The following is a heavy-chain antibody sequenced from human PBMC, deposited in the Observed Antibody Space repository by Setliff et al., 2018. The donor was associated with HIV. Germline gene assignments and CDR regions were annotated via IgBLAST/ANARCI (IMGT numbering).Heavy chain of an antibody. D-gene: IGHD4-17*01. CDR2: MNPDSRNT. CDR1: GYTFTNYD. CDR3: AREIYGGNSRPFDY. J-gene: IGHJ4*02. V-gene: IGHV1-8*02. Sequence: ASVKVSCKPSGYTFTNYDINWVRQAAGQGLEWMGWMNPDSRNTGYAQRFEGSVTMTWDTSISTAYMELNNVKFEDTAVYYCAREIYGGNSRPFDYWGQGTLVTVSS.